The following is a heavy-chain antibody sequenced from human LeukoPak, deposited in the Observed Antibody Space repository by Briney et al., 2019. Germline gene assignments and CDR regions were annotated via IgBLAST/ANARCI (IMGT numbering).Heavy chain of an antibody. CDR1: GFTFSSYA. CDR2: ISGSGGST. D-gene: IGHD2/OR15-2a*01. J-gene: IGHJ4*02. Sequence: PGGSLRLSCAASGFTFSSYAVHWVRQAPGKGLEWVSTISGSGGSTYYADSVKGRFTISRDNSKNTLYLQMNSLRAEDTTVYYCAKERTQTTSFDYWGQGTLVTVSS. V-gene: IGHV3-23*01. CDR3: AKERTQTTSFDY.